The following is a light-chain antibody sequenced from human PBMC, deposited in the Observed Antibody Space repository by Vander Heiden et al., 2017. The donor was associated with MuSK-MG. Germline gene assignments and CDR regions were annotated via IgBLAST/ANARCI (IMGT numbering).Light chain of an antibody. Sequence: DIRMTQSPSTLSASVGDRVTITCRASQGISSCLAWYQQKPGKAPKLLIYDASSLESGVPSRFSGSGSGTEFTLTISSLQADDFATYYCQQYNSYGFTFGPGTKVEIK. V-gene: IGKV1-5*01. CDR1: QGISSC. CDR2: DAS. J-gene: IGKJ3*01. CDR3: QQYNSYGFT.